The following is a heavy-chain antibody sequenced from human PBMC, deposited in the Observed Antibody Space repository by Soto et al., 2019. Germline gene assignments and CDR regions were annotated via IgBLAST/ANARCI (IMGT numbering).Heavy chain of an antibody. Sequence: QAQLVESGGGVVQPGRSLRISCAASGFTFSSYAMYWVRQAPGKGLEWVAIISYDGSNKYYADSVKGRFTISRDNSKNTLYLQMNRLRAEDTAVYYCASEKRYYYDSSGPPGYWGQGTLVTVSS. D-gene: IGHD3-22*01. CDR3: ASEKRYYYDSSGPPGY. J-gene: IGHJ4*02. CDR2: ISYDGSNK. V-gene: IGHV3-30-3*01. CDR1: GFTFSSYA.